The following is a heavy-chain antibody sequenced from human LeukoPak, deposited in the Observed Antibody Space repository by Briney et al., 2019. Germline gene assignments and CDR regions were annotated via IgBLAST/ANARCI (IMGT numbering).Heavy chain of an antibody. D-gene: IGHD5-12*01. CDR3: ARVISGYNSNWFDP. CDR2: IIPIFGTA. V-gene: IGHV1-69*05. J-gene: IGHJ5*02. Sequence: SSVKVSCKASGGTFSSYAIRWVLQAPGQGLEWIGGIIPIFGTANYAQKFQGRVTITTDESTSTAYMELSSLRSEDTAVYYCARVISGYNSNWFDPWGQGTLVTVSS. CDR1: GGTFSSYA.